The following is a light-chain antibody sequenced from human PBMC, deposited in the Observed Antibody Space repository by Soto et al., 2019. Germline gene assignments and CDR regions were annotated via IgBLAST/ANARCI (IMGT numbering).Light chain of an antibody. V-gene: IGKV3-20*01. CDR1: QSVNSSY. CDR3: QQYGISPPKYT. J-gene: IGKJ2*01. Sequence: EIVLTQSPGTLSLSPGERATLSCRVSQSVNSSYLAWYQQKPGQAPRLLIYSASSRATGIPDRFSGSGSGTDFTLTISRLEPEDFAVYYCQQYGISPPKYTFGQGTKLEIK. CDR2: SAS.